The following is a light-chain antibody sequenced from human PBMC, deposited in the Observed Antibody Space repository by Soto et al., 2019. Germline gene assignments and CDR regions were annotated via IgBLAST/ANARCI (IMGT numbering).Light chain of an antibody. J-gene: IGLJ3*02. CDR3: SSYTSSTTLGV. V-gene: IGLV2-14*01. CDR1: NSDVGGYDY. Sequence: QSALTQPASVSGSPGQSITISCTGTNSDVGGYDYVSWYQQHPGKAPKLMIYEVSHRPSGVSNRFSGSRSGNTASLTISGLQAEDEADYYCSSYTSSTTLGVFGGGTQLTV. CDR2: EVS.